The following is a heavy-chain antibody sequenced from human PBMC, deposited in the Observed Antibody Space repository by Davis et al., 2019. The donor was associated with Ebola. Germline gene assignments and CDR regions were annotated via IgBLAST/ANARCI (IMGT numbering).Heavy chain of an antibody. CDR1: GFTFSDYY. CDR2: ISSSGSTI. V-gene: IGHV3-11*01. D-gene: IGHD4-11*01. J-gene: IGHJ6*02. CDR3: ASRLNSNYRQIYYYYYGMDV. Sequence: GESLKISCAASGFTFSDYYMSWIRQAPGKGLEWVSYISSSGSTIYYADSVKGRFTISRDNSKNTLYLQMNSLRAEDTAVYYCASRLNSNYRQIYYYYYGMDVWGQGTTVTVSS.